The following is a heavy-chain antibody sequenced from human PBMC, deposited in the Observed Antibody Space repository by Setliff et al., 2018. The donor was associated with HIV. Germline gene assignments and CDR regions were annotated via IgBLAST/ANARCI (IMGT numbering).Heavy chain of an antibody. J-gene: IGHJ4*02. D-gene: IGHD4-17*01. CDR2: IYYSGST. V-gene: IGHV4-28*03. CDR1: GGSISTRNW. Sequence: SETLSLTCTVSGGSISTRNWWGWIRQTPGKGLEWIGYIYYSGSTNYNPSLKSRVTMSLDTSKNQFSLKLSSVTAADTAVNYCARGASNDYGDYQHPEDYWGQGTRVTVSS. CDR3: ARGASNDYGDYQHPEDY.